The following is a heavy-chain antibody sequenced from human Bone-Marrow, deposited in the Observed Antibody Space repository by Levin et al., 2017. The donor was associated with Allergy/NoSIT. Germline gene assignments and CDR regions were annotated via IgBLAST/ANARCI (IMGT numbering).Heavy chain of an antibody. V-gene: IGHV3-7*01. J-gene: IGHJ4*02. D-gene: IGHD3-16*01. CDR1: GFPFTNYW. CDR2: IKPDGSAE. CDR3: VREGNLGF. Sequence: LSLTCVASGFPFTNYWMTWVRQAPGKGLEYMANIKPDGSAEYYVDCVKGRFRISRDNARNSLYLQMNSLTAEDTAVYYCVREGNLGFWGQGTLVTVSS.